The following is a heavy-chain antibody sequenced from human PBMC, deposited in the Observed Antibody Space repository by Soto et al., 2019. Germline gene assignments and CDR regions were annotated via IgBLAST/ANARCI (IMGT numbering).Heavy chain of an antibody. CDR3: ARRLVGAPDALDI. Sequence: SLKVSCKASGYTFTSYGISWVRQAPGQGLEWMGWISAYHGNTNYAQKLKGRVTMTTDTSTSTAYMELRSLRSDDTAVYYCARRLVGAPDALDIWRQGTMVTVSS. CDR1: GYTFTSYG. V-gene: IGHV1-18*01. CDR2: ISAYHGNT. D-gene: IGHD1-26*01. J-gene: IGHJ3*02.